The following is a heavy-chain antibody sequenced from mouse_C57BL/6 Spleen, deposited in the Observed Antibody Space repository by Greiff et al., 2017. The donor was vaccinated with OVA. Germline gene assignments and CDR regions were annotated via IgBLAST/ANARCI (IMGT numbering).Heavy chain of an antibody. CDR2: IYPGDGDT. CDR3: ARVYYGNYDYFDY. CDR1: GYAFSSSW. Sequence: QVQLKQSGPELVKPGASVKISCKASGYAFSSSWMNWVKQRPGKGLEWIGRIYPGDGDTNYNGKFKGKATLTADKSSSTAYMQLSSLTSEDSAVYFCARVYYGNYDYFDYWGQGTTLTVSS. J-gene: IGHJ2*01. D-gene: IGHD2-1*01. V-gene: IGHV1-82*01.